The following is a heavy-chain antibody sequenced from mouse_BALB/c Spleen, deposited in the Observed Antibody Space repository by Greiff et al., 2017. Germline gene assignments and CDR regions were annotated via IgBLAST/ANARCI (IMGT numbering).Heavy chain of an antibody. Sequence: EVMLVESGPSLVKPSQTLSLTCSVTGDSITSGYWNWIRKFPGNKLEYMGYISYSGSTYYNPSLKSRISITRDTSKNQYYLQLNSVTTEDTATYYCARSANSLLPHFDVWGAGTTVTVSS. CDR1: GDSITSGY. J-gene: IGHJ1*01. CDR3: ARSANSLLPHFDV. V-gene: IGHV3-8*02. CDR2: ISYSGST. D-gene: IGHD1-2*01.